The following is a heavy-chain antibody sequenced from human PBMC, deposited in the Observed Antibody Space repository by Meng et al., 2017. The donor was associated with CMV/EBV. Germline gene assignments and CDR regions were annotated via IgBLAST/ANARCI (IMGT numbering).Heavy chain of an antibody. CDR1: GFTFDDYA. D-gene: IGHD3-10*01. V-gene: IGHV3-9*01. CDR3: AKDIKKADYYGSGFYGMDV. J-gene: IGHJ6*02. Sequence: GGSLRLSCAASGFTFDDYAMHWVRQAPGKGLEWVSDISWNSGSIGYADSVKGRFTISRDNAKNSLYLQMNSLRAEDTALYYCAKDIKKADYYGSGFYGMDVWGQGTTVTVSS. CDR2: ISWNSGSI.